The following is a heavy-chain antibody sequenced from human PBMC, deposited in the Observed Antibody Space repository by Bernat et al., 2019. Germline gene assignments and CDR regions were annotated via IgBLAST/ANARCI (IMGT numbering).Heavy chain of an antibody. CDR2: IYYSGST. J-gene: IGHJ4*02. V-gene: IGHV4-39*01. Sequence: QLQLQESGPGLVKPSETLSLTCTVSAGSISSGFYYWGWIRQPPGKGLEWIGNIYYSGSTYSNPSLKSRVTISVDTSKNQFSLKLSSVTAADTAVYYCARLPRLQAPFDFFVDSWAQGTLVTVSS. CDR1: AGSISSGFYY. D-gene: IGHD2-21*01. CDR3: ARLPRLQAPFDFFVDS.